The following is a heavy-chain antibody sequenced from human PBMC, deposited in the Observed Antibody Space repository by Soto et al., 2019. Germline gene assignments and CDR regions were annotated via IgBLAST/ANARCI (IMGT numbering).Heavy chain of an antibody. Sequence: GGSLRLSCAASGFTFSSYGMHWVRQAPGKGLEWVAVIWYDGSNKYYADSVKGRFTISRDNSKNTLYLQMNSLRAEDTAVYYCAILLAAAGFDYWGQGTLVTVS. CDR3: AILLAAAGFDY. V-gene: IGHV3-33*01. J-gene: IGHJ4*02. CDR2: IWYDGSNK. D-gene: IGHD6-13*01. CDR1: GFTFSSYG.